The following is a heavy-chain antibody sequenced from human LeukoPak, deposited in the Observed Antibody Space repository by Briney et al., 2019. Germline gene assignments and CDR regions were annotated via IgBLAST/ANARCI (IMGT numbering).Heavy chain of an antibody. D-gene: IGHD6-6*01. V-gene: IGHV1-18*04. CDR3: ARSIAAPGSFDI. CDR2: ISTYSGNT. CDR1: GYIFTNYG. J-gene: IGHJ3*02. Sequence: ASVKVFCKASGYIFTNYGISWVRQAPGQGPEWMGWISTYSGNTDYAQNFQGRVTMTTDTSTSTAYMELRSLRSDDTAVYYCARSIAAPGSFDIWGQGTTVTVSS.